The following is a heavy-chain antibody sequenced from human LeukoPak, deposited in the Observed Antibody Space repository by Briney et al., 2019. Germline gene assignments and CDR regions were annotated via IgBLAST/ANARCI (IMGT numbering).Heavy chain of an antibody. V-gene: IGHV3-23*01. Sequence: GGSLRLSCAASGFTFSSYTTSWVRQAPGKGLEWVSTITTSDGNTYYADSVKGRFTVSRDNSKNTLFLQMNSLRAEDTAVYYCAKDGGLWVSAHWGDSWGRGTLVTVSS. CDR1: GFTFSSYT. D-gene: IGHD7-27*01. J-gene: IGHJ4*02. CDR3: AKDGGLWVSAHWGDS. CDR2: ITTSDGNT.